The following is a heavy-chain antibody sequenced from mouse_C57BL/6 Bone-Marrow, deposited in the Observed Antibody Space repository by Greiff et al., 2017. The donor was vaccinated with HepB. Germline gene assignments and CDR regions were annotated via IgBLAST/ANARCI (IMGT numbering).Heavy chain of an antibody. CDR1: GFTFSSYG. CDR3: ARRSYYYYYYAMDY. J-gene: IGHJ4*01. CDR2: ISSGGSYT. Sequence: VQLKESGGDLVKPGGSLKLSCAASGFTFSSYGMSWVRQTPDKRLEWVATISSGGSYTYYPDSVKGRFTISRDNAKNTLYLQMSSLKSEDTAMYYCARRSYYYYYYAMDYWGQGTSVTVSS. V-gene: IGHV5-6*01. D-gene: IGHD1-1*01.